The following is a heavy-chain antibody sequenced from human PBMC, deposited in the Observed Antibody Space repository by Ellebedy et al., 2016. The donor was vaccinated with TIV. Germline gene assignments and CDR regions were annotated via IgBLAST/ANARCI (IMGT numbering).Heavy chain of an antibody. J-gene: IGHJ6*03. V-gene: IGHV1-18*01. Sequence: ASVKVSCXASGYTFTSYGISWVRQAPGQGLEWMGWISAYNGNTNYAQKLQGRVTMTTDTSTSTAYMELRSLRSDDTAVYYCAREATYYDFWSGYYTGGLYYYYMDVWGKGTTVTVSS. CDR2: ISAYNGNT. D-gene: IGHD3-3*01. CDR3: AREATYYDFWSGYYTGGLYYYYMDV. CDR1: GYTFTSYG.